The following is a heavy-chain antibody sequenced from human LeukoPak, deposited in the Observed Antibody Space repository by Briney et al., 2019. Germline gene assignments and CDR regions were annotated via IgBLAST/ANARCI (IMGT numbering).Heavy chain of an antibody. V-gene: IGHV4-34*01. J-gene: IGHJ6*03. D-gene: IGHD2-2*01. CDR2: INHSGST. CDR3: AKVVGYCSSTSCYDRPYYYYYMDV. CDR1: GGSFSGYY. Sequence: SETLSLTCAVYGGSFSGYYWSWIRQPPGEGLEWIGEINHSGSTNYNPSLKSRVTISVDTSKNQFSLKLSSVTAADTAVYYCAKVVGYCSSTSCYDRPYYYYYMDVWGKRTTVTVSS.